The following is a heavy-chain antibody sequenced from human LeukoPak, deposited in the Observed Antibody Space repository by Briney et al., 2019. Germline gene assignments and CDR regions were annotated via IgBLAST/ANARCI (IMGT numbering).Heavy chain of an antibody. CDR2: IYYSGST. Sequence: PSETLSLTCTVSGGSVSSGSYHWSWIRQPPGKGLEWIGYIYYSGSTNYNPSLKSRVTISLDTSRNQFSLKLSSVTAADTAVYYCARDGGRTSCYGSPCYYFGMDVWGKGTTVTVSS. D-gene: IGHD2-2*01. CDR3: ARDGGRTSCYGSPCYYFGMDV. CDR1: GGSVSSGSYH. V-gene: IGHV4-61*01. J-gene: IGHJ6*04.